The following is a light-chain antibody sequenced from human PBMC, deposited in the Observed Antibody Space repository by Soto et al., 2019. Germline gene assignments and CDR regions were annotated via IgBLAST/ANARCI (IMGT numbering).Light chain of an antibody. J-gene: IGKJ4*01. CDR1: QSIRDW. CDR3: QQYYSHPLT. CDR2: KAS. Sequence: DIQMTQSPSTLSASVGDRVTITCRASQSIRDWLAWYQQKPGKAPKLLIYKASSLESGVPSRFSGRGSGTEFTLTISSLQPDDFATYYCQQYYSHPLTFGGGTMVELK. V-gene: IGKV1-5*03.